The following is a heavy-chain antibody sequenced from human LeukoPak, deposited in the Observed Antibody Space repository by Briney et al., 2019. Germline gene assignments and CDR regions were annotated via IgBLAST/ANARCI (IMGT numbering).Heavy chain of an antibody. D-gene: IGHD6-13*01. Sequence: GASVKVSFKSAGYTFTSYGISSLGQATGQGLEWVGWINAYNGNTNYAQNLQVRGSRTTDTSTKPTYMDVSSLRADDTAVHECAKGNTQLWAWFDPWGQGTLVTVSS. J-gene: IGHJ5*02. CDR2: INAYNGNT. CDR3: AKGNTQLWAWFDP. CDR1: GYTFTSYG. V-gene: IGHV1-18*01.